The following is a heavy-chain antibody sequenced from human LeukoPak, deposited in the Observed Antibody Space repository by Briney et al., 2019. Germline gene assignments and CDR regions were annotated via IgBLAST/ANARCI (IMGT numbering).Heavy chain of an antibody. CDR2: MNPNRGDT. Sequence: ASVKVSCKASGYTFTSYDIHWVRQATGQGLEWMGRMNPNRGDTDYAQKFQGRVTMTRDTSISTVYMELSRLRSDDTAVYYCVRGGALYYDFWDWGQGALVTVSS. D-gene: IGHD3-3*01. CDR3: VRGGALYYDFWD. CDR1: GYTFTSYD. V-gene: IGHV1-2*06. J-gene: IGHJ4*02.